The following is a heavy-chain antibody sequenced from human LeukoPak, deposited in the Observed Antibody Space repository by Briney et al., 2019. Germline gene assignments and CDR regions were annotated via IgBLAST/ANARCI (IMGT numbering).Heavy chain of an antibody. Sequence: PSETLSLTCSVSGGSISSSSYYWGWIRQPPGNGLEWIGSIHDSGSTYYNESLESRVTISIDTSKNQFSLKLNSVTAADTAMYYCAKSGGYGLIDYWGQGTLVTVSS. V-gene: IGHV4-39*01. D-gene: IGHD1-26*01. CDR1: GGSISSSSYY. CDR3: AKSGGYGLIDY. J-gene: IGHJ4*02. CDR2: IHDSGST.